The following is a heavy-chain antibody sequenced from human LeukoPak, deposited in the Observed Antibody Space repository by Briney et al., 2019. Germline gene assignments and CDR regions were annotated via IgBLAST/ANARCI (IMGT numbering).Heavy chain of an antibody. Sequence: SETLSLTCTVSGGSISSYYWSWIRQPPGKGLEWIGYIYYSGSTNYNPSLKSRVTISVDTSKNQFSLKLSSVTAADTAVYYCAGAHIVVVPAAGYGSYYYGMDVWGQGTTVTVSS. V-gene: IGHV4-59*01. J-gene: IGHJ6*02. CDR3: AGAHIVVVPAAGYGSYYYGMDV. CDR1: GGSISSYY. CDR2: IYYSGST. D-gene: IGHD2-2*01.